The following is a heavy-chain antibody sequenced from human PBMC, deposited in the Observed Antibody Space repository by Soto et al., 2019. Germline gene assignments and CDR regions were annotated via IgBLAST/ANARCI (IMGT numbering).Heavy chain of an antibody. CDR3: ACIFSGGYGYGFYYYGMDV. D-gene: IGHD5-18*01. CDR1: GGSISSSSYY. Sequence: QLQLQESGPGLVKPSETLSLTCTVSGGSISSSSYYWGWIRQPPGKGLEWIGSIYYSGSTYYNPSPKSRVTLSVDTSKNQFSLKLSSVTAADTAVYYCACIFSGGYGYGFYYYGMDVWGQGTTVTVSS. V-gene: IGHV4-39*01. J-gene: IGHJ6*02. CDR2: IYYSGST.